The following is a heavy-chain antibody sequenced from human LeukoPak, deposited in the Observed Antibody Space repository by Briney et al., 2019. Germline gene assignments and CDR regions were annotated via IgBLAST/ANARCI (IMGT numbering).Heavy chain of an antibody. V-gene: IGHV4-38-2*02. D-gene: IGHD2-21*02. CDR2: IYHSGST. J-gene: IGHJ5*02. CDR3: ARECRGDCYLSGFDP. CDR1: GYSISSGYY. Sequence: PSETLSLTCTVSGYSISSGYYWGWIRQPPGKGLEWIGSIYHSGSTYYNPSLKSRVTISVDTSKNQFSLKLSSVTAADTAVYYCARECRGDCYLSGFDPWGQGTLVTVSS.